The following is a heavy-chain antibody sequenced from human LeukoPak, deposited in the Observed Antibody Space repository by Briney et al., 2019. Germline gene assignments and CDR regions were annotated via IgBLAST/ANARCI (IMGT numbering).Heavy chain of an antibody. CDR1: GYTFTSYD. J-gene: IGHJ6*02. CDR2: MNPNSGNT. Sequence: GASVKVSCKASGYTFTSYDINWVRQATGQGLEWMGWMNPNSGNTGYAQKFQGRVTMTRNTSISTAYMELSSLRSEDTAVYYCAREGYCSSTSCYNYYYYGMDVWGQGTTVTVSS. CDR3: AREGYCSSTSCYNYYYYGMDV. D-gene: IGHD2-2*02. V-gene: IGHV1-8*01.